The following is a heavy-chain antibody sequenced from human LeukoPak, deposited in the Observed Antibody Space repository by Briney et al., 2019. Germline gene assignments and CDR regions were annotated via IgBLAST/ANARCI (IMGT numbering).Heavy chain of an antibody. D-gene: IGHD1-1*01. CDR3: AKESLRLELDSGFGH. CDR2: ISGSGGST. Sequence: GGSLRLSCAASGFTFSSYAMSWVRQAPGKGLEWVSAISGSGGSTYYADSVKGRFTISRDDSKNTLYLQMNSLRPEDTAVFYCAKESLRLELDSGFGHWGQGTLVTVSS. J-gene: IGHJ4*02. V-gene: IGHV3-23*01. CDR1: GFTFSSYA.